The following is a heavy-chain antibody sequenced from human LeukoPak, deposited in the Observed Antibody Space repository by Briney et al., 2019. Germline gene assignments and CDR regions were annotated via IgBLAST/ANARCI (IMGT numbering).Heavy chain of an antibody. Sequence: GGSLRLSCAASGFTFSSYSMNWVRQAPGKGLEWVSSISSSSSYIYYADSVKGRFTISRDNAKNSLYLQMNSLRAEDTAVYYCARGIDCSSTSCWGKAFDIWGQGTMVTVSS. V-gene: IGHV3-21*01. CDR1: GFTFSSYS. J-gene: IGHJ3*02. CDR3: ARGIDCSSTSCWGKAFDI. D-gene: IGHD2-2*01. CDR2: ISSSSSYI.